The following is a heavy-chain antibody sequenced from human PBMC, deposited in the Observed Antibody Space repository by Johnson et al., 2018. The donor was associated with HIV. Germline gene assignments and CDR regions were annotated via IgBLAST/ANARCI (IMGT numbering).Heavy chain of an antibody. CDR3: ANTPPWELGKQDAFDI. V-gene: IGHV3-23*04. CDR1: GFTVSRNY. D-gene: IGHD3-10*01. CDR2: FSGSGSTT. Sequence: EVQLVESGGGLVQSGGSLRLSCAASGFTVSRNYMKWVRQAPGKGLEWVSTFSGSGSTTYYADSVKDRFTISRDNSNNTLYLQMNSLRAEDTAIYYCANTPPWELGKQDAFDIWGRGTMVTVSS. J-gene: IGHJ3*02.